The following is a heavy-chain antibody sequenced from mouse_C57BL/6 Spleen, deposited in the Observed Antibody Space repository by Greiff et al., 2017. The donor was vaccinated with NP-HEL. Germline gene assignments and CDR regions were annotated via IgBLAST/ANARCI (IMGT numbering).Heavy chain of an antibody. J-gene: IGHJ2*01. CDR3: ARGSYYGYDRGYYFDY. Sequence: VKPGASVKISCKASGYAFSSSWMNWVKQRPGKGLEWIGRIYPGDGDTNYNGKFKGKATLTADKSSSTAYMQLSSLTSEDSAVYFCARGSYYGYDRGYYFDYWGQGTTLTVSS. CDR1: GYAFSSSW. D-gene: IGHD2-9*01. CDR2: IYPGDGDT. V-gene: IGHV1-82*01.